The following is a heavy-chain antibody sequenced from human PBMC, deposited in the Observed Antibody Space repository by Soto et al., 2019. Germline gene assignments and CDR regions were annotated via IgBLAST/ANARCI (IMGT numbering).Heavy chain of an antibody. CDR2: MNPNSGNT. Sequence: QVQLVQSGAEVKKPGASVKVSCKASGYTFTSYDINWVRQATGQGLEWMGWMNPNSGNTGYAQKFQGRVTMTRNTTISTAYMELSSLRSEDTTVYYCATGPEYYDFWSGPLPFDYWCQGTLVTVSS. CDR3: ATGPEYYDFWSGPLPFDY. D-gene: IGHD3-3*01. CDR1: GYTFTSYD. J-gene: IGHJ4*02. V-gene: IGHV1-8*01.